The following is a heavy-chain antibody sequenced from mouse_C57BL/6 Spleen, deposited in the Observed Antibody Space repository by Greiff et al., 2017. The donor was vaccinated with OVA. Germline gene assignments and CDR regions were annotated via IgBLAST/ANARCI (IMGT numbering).Heavy chain of an antibody. V-gene: IGHV2-2*01. Sequence: VKLVESGPGLVQPSQSLSITCTVSGFSLTSYGVHWVRQSPGKGLEWLGVIWSGGSTDYNAAFISRLSISKDNSKSQVFFKMNSLQADDTAIYYCARNQLSTVVGYFDVWGTGTTVTVSS. CDR3: ARNQLSTVVGYFDV. CDR2: IWSGGST. D-gene: IGHD1-1*01. J-gene: IGHJ1*03. CDR1: GFSLTSYG.